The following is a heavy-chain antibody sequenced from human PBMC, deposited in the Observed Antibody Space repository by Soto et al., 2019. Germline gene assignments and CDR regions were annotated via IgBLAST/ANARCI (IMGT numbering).Heavy chain of an antibody. Sequence: QVPLVQSGAEVKKPGASVKVSCKASGYTFTSYALHWVRQAPGQRLEWMGWVNAGNGYTKYSQNFQGRVTITRDTSATTSNMELSGLRSEDTAVYYCARPLYADYFDYWGQGTLVTVSS. J-gene: IGHJ4*02. CDR1: GYTFTSYA. CDR2: VNAGNGYT. D-gene: IGHD4-17*01. CDR3: ARPLYADYFDY. V-gene: IGHV1-3*01.